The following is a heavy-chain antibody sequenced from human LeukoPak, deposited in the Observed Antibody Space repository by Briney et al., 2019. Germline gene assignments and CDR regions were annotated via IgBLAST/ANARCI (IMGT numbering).Heavy chain of an antibody. CDR3: ARDRVAGTRAFDI. Sequence: ASVKVSCKASGCTFTGYYMHWVPQAPGQGLEWMGIINPSGGSTSYAQKFQGRVTMTRDTSTSTVYMELSSLRSEDTAVYYCARDRVAGTRAFDIWGQGTMVTVSS. CDR1: GCTFTGYY. V-gene: IGHV1-46*01. J-gene: IGHJ3*02. D-gene: IGHD6-19*01. CDR2: INPSGGST.